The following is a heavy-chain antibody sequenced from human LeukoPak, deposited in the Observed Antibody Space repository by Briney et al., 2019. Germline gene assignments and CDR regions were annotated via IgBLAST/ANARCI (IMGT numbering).Heavy chain of an antibody. CDR3: AKATLPTCGGARCYYFDN. D-gene: IGHD2-15*01. Sequence: GGSLRLSCAASGFTFTSYVMSWVRQTPGKGLEWVSTFSGSVDTTYYADSVKGRFTISRDNSKNTLDLQMNSLGAEDTAVYYCAKATLPTCGGARCYYFDNWGQGTLVTVSS. CDR1: GFTFTSYV. V-gene: IGHV3-23*01. J-gene: IGHJ4*02. CDR2: FSGSVDTT.